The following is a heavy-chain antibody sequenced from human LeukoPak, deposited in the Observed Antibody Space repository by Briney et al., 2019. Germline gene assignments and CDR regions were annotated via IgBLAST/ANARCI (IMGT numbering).Heavy chain of an antibody. CDR3: ARVHSQTYYYDSSAHDDAFDI. V-gene: IGHV3-21*01. CDR1: GFTFSSYA. CDR2: ISSSSSYI. Sequence: GGSLRLSCAASGFTFSSYAMSWVRQAPGKGLEWVSSISSSSSYIYYADSVKGRFTISRDNAKNSLYLQMNSLRAEDTAVYYCARVHSQTYYYDSSAHDDAFDIWGQGTMVTVSS. D-gene: IGHD3-22*01. J-gene: IGHJ3*02.